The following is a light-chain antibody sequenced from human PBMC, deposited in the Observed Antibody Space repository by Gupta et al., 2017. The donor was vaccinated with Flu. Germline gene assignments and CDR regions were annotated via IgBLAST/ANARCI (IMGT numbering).Light chain of an antibody. CDR1: QSLTGNH. CDR2: ATS. V-gene: IGKV3-20*01. CDR3: QQYGSLPLT. Sequence: LLPQSPGTLSLSPGETATLACWASQSLTGNHLAWYQQKPGQPPRLLIYATSSRATDISARFRGSGSGTDFTLTINKLEPEDFAIYYCQQYGSLPLTFGGGTKVEMK. J-gene: IGKJ4*01.